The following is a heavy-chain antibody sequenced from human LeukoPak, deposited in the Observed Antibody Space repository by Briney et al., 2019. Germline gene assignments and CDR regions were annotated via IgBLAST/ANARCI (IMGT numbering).Heavy chain of an antibody. CDR3: TRSTNLEALDI. V-gene: IGHV4-61*01. J-gene: IGHJ3*02. D-gene: IGHD5-24*01. CDR2: IYYSGST. CDR1: GGSVSSGNYY. Sequence: SETLSLTCTVSGGSVSSGNYYWSWIRQPPGKGLEWIGYIYYSGSTNYNPSLKSRVTISVDTPKSQFSLKLRSVTTADTAVYYCTRSTNLEALDIWGQGTMVTVSS.